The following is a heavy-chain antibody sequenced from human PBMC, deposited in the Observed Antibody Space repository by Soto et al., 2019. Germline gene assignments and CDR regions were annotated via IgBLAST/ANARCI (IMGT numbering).Heavy chain of an antibody. V-gene: IGHV3-53*01. D-gene: IGHD3-10*01. J-gene: IGHJ6*02. Sequence: GGSLRLSCAASGFTVSSNYMSWVRQAPGKGLEWVSVIYSGGSTYYADSVKGRFTISRDNSKNTLYLQMNSLRAEDTAVYYCARESRYYGSGSYSPYYYYGMDVWGQGTTVTVS. CDR1: GFTVSSNY. CDR3: ARESRYYGSGSYSPYYYYGMDV. CDR2: IYSGGST.